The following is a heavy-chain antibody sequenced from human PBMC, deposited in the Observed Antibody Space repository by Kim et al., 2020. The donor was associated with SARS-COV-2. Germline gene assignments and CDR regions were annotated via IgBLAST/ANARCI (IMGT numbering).Heavy chain of an antibody. D-gene: IGHD3-10*01. CDR3: ARVPFYGSGSYARVGYYGMDV. Sequence: SETLSLTCTVSGGSISSYYWSWIRQPPGKGLEWIGYIYYSGSTNYNPSLKSRITISVDTSKNQFSLKVTSVTAADTAVYYCARVPFYGSGSYARVGYYGMDVWGPGTTVIVSS. CDR2: IYYSGST. V-gene: IGHV4-59*01. CDR1: GGSISSYY. J-gene: IGHJ6*02.